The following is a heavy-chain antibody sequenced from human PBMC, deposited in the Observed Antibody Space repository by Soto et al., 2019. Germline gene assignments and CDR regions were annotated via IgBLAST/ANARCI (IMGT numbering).Heavy chain of an antibody. V-gene: IGHV1-3*01. CDR2: ISACNGNT. Sequence: ASVKVSCKASGYTFAGYTLNWVRHAPGQRFEWRGGISACNGNTKASQKFQDRVTFDRNTSASPVSMQLNSLRSEHTAIYYCARVWIGPHAGIFCQENSGQGSLVKVSS. D-gene: IGHD3-3*02. CDR1: GYTFAGYT. J-gene: IGHJ4*01. CDR3: ARVWIGPHAGIFCQEN.